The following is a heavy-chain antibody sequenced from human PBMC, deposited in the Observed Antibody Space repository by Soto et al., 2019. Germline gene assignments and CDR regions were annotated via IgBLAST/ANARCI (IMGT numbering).Heavy chain of an antibody. D-gene: IGHD3-3*01. CDR2: IYYSGST. Sequence: SETLSLTCTVSGGSISSYYWSWIRQPPGKGLEWIGYIYYSGSTNYNPSLKSRVTISVDTSKNQFSLKLSSVTAADTAVYYCARTYYDGWSGYLNEAGVADFWGKGTTVTVSS. CDR3: ARTYYDGWSGYLNEAGVADF. J-gene: IGHJ6*04. V-gene: IGHV4-59*08. CDR1: GGSISSYY.